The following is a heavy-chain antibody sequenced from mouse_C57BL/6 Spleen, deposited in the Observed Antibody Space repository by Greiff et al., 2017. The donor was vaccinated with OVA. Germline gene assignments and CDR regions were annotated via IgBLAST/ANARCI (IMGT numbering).Heavy chain of an antibody. Sequence: EVKVEESGPGLVKPSQSLSLTCSVTGYSITSGYYWNWIRQFPGNKLEWMGYISYDGSNNYNPSLKNRISITRDTSKNQFFLKLNSVTTEDTATYYCARDGDYGSSSYYWGQGTTLTVSS. CDR2: ISYDGSN. D-gene: IGHD1-1*01. V-gene: IGHV3-6*01. J-gene: IGHJ2*01. CDR3: ARDGDYGSSSYY. CDR1: GYSITSGYY.